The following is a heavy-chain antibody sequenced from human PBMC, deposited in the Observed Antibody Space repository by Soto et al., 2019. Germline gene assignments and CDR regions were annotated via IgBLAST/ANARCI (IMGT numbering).Heavy chain of an antibody. CDR3: AKGYDSSGYYGH. Sequence: PGGSLRLSCAASVFTFSSFGMTFVRQAPGKGLEWVESISDSGGSIYYADSVKGRFTISGDNSENTLYLQLNSLRAEDTAVYHSAKGYDSSGYYGHWGQGTLVNISS. CDR1: VFTFSSFG. J-gene: IGHJ4*02. CDR2: ISDSGGSI. V-gene: IGHV3-23*01. D-gene: IGHD3-22*01.